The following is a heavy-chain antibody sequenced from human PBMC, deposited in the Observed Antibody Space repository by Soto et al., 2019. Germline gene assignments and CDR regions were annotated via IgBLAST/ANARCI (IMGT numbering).Heavy chain of an antibody. J-gene: IGHJ6*02. V-gene: IGHV3-66*01. D-gene: IGHD2-21*01. CDR3: ARDKSPPSKCYLKYCGMDV. CDR1: GFTGSSNY. CDR2: IYSGGST. Sequence: PGGSLRLSCAASGFTGSSNYVSWVRQAPGKGLEWVSVIYSGGSTYYADSVKGRFTISRDNSKNTLYLQMNSLRAEDTAVYYCARDKSPPSKCYLKYCGMDVWGQGTTVTVSS.